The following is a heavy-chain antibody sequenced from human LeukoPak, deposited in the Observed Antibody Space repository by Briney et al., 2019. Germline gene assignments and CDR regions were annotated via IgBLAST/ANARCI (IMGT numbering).Heavy chain of an antibody. CDR1: GGSISSGDYY. V-gene: IGHV4-30-4*01. CDR3: ARALHYSSSSYNDY. J-gene: IGHJ4*02. CDR2: INHSGST. Sequence: PSQTLSLTCTVSGGSISSGDYYWSWIRQPPGKGLEWIGEINHSGSTNYNPSLKSRVTISVDTSKNQFSLKLSSVTAADTAVYYCARALHYSSSSYNDYWGQGTLVTVSS. D-gene: IGHD6-6*01.